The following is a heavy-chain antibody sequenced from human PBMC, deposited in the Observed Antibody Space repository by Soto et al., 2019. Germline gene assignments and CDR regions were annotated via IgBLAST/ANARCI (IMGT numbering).Heavy chain of an antibody. J-gene: IGHJ4*02. Sequence: PSETLSLTCTVSGGSISSYYWSWIRQPPGKGLEWIGYIYNSGSTNYNPSLKSRVTISVDTSKNQFSLKLSSVTAADTAVYYCARGVDTAMVFDYWGQGTLVTVSS. CDR2: IYNSGST. CDR1: GGSISSYY. V-gene: IGHV4-59*01. CDR3: ARGVDTAMVFDY. D-gene: IGHD5-18*01.